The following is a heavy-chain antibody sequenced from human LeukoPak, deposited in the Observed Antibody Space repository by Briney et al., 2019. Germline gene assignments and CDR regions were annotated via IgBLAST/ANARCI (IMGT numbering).Heavy chain of an antibody. J-gene: IGHJ4*02. CDR1: GFTFSNYW. CDR2: INGDGIST. Sequence: PGGSLGLSCAASGFTFSNYWMHWVRQAPGKGLVWVSRINGDGISTGYADSVKGRFTVSRDNAKKTLYLQMNSLRAEDTAVYYCARDVGNFDYWGQGTLVTVSS. V-gene: IGHV3-74*01. CDR3: ARDVGNFDY.